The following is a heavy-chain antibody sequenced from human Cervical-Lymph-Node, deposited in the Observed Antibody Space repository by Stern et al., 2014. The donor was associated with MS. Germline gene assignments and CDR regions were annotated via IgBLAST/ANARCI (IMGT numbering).Heavy chain of an antibody. V-gene: IGHV1-18*01. Sequence: VHLVESGAEVKKPGASVRVSCKASGYSFITFGISWVRQAPGQGLEWMVWISGFNGNTDYAQKFQGRVTLTTYTSTNTAYMEVKSLRSDDTAVYYCARAGAELTTHLDYWGQGTLVTVSS. CDR2: ISGFNGNT. D-gene: IGHD1-14*01. CDR1: GYSFITFG. CDR3: ARAGAELTTHLDY. J-gene: IGHJ4*02.